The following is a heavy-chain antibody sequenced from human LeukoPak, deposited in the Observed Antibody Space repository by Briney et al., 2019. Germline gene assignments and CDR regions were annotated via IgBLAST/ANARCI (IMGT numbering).Heavy chain of an antibody. J-gene: IGHJ4*02. Sequence: GGSLRLSCAASGFTVSSNYMSWVRQAPGKGLEWVSVIYSGGNTDYADSVKGRFTISRDNSKNTLYLQMNSLRGEDTAVYYCATASIPPADNLYDYWGQGTLVTVSS. CDR1: GFTVSSNY. V-gene: IGHV3-53*01. CDR3: ATASIPPADNLYDY. D-gene: IGHD1-14*01. CDR2: IYSGGNT.